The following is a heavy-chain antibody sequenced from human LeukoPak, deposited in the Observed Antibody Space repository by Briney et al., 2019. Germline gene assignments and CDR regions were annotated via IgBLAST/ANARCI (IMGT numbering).Heavy chain of an antibody. V-gene: IGHV4-34*01. Sequence: SETLSLTCAVYGGSFSGYYWSWIRQPPGKGLEWIGEINHSGRTKYNPSLKSRVTISVDTSKNQFSLKVSSVTAADTAVYYCARDVLRFPGSVWGKGSTVTISS. CDR1: GGSFSGYY. J-gene: IGHJ6*04. CDR2: INHSGRT. D-gene: IGHD3-3*01. CDR3: ARDVLRFPGSV.